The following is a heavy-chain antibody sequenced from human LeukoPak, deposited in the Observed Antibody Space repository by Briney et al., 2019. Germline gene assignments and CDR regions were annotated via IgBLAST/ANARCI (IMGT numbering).Heavy chain of an antibody. J-gene: IGHJ6*03. CDR2: IYYSGST. CDR1: GGPISSHY. CDR3: ARALWAQDYYYMDV. V-gene: IGHV4-59*11. Sequence: SETLSLTCTVSGGPISSHYWSWIRQPPGKGLEWIGYIYYSGSTNYNPSLKSRVTISVDTSKNQFSLKLSSVTAADTAVYYCARALWAQDYYYMDVWGKGTTVTVSS. D-gene: IGHD2-21*01.